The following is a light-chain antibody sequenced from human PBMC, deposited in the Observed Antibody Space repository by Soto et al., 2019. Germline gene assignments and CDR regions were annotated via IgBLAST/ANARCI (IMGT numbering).Light chain of an antibody. CDR3: QQSYRTPFT. CDR1: QTSSSW. J-gene: IGKJ3*01. Sequence: DIQMTQSPSTLSGSVGDRVTITCRASQTSSSWLAWYQQKPGKAPKLLIYAASSLEGGVPSRFSGSGSGTDFTLSISSLQPEDFATYYCQQSYRTPFTFGPGTKVDI. CDR2: AAS. V-gene: IGKV1-39*01.